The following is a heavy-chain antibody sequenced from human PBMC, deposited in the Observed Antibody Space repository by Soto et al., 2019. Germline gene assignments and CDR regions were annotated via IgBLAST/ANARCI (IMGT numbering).Heavy chain of an antibody. D-gene: IGHD2-15*01. CDR1: GYTFTGYY. CDR3: ARGYCSGGSCYSDDAFDI. CDR2: INPNSGST. J-gene: IGHJ3*02. Sequence: ASVKVSCKASGYTFTGYYMHWVRQAPGQGLEWMGWINPNSGSTNYAQKFQGRVTMTRDTSISTAYMELSRLRSDDTAVYYCARGYCSGGSCYSDDAFDIWGQGTMVTVSS. V-gene: IGHV1-2*02.